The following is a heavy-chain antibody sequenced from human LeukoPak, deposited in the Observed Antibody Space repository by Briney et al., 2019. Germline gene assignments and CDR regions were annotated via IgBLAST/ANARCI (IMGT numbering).Heavy chain of an antibody. Sequence: KTSETLSLTCDVYGGSFSGYFWSWIRQPPGKGLEWIGEINNSGSTYYNPSLKSRVTISVDTSKNQFSLKLSSVTAADTAVYYCARLISGYYYYYMDVWGKGTTVTISS. CDR1: GGSFSGYF. D-gene: IGHD3-10*01. CDR2: INNSGST. CDR3: ARLISGYYYYYMDV. V-gene: IGHV4-34*01. J-gene: IGHJ6*03.